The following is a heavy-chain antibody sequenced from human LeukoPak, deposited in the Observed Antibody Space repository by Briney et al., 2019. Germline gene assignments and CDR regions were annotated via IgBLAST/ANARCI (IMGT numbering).Heavy chain of an antibody. J-gene: IGHJ5*02. CDR3: ARAPRVETYYYDSSGYSFDP. CDR2: INPNSGGT. Sequence: ASVKVSCKASGYTFTGYYMHWVRQAPGQGLEWMGWINPNSGGTNYAQKFQGRVTMTRDTSISTAYMELSRLRSDDTAVYYCARAPRVETYYYDSSGYSFDPWGQGTLVTVSS. D-gene: IGHD3-22*01. CDR1: GYTFTGYY. V-gene: IGHV1-2*02.